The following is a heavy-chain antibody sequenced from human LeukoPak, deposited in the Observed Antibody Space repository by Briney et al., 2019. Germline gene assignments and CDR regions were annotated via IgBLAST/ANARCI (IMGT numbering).Heavy chain of an antibody. CDR3: ARGSAGGYEVRSTGYYYMDV. V-gene: IGHV4-30-4*08. CDR1: GGSISSGDYY. J-gene: IGHJ6*03. Sequence: SQTLSLTCTVSGGSISSGDYYWSWIRQPPGKGLEWIGYIYYSGSTYYNPSLKSRVTISVDTSKNQFSLKLSSVTAADTAVYYCARGSAGGYEVRSTGYYYMDVWGKGTTVTVSS. D-gene: IGHD5-12*01. CDR2: IYYSGST.